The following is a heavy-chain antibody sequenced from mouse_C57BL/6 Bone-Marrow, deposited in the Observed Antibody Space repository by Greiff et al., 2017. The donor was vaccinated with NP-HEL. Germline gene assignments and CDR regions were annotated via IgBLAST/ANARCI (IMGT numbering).Heavy chain of an antibody. CDR2: IDPSDSYT. V-gene: IGHV1-69*01. Sequence: QVQLKQSGAELVMPGASVKLSCKASGYTFTSYWMHWVKQRPGQGLEWIGEIDPSDSYTNSNQKFKGKSTLTVDKSSSTAYMQLSSLTSEDSAVYYCGRTRPYFDYWGQGTTLTVSS. J-gene: IGHJ2*01. CDR1: GYTFTSYW. CDR3: GRTRPYFDY.